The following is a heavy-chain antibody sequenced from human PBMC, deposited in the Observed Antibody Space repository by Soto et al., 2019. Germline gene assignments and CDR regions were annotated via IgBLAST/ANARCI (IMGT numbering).Heavy chain of an antibody. Sequence: QPGGSLRLSCAASGFTFSSYSMNWVRQAPGKGLEWVSYISSSSSTIYYADSVKGRFTISRDNAKNSLYLQMNSLRDEDTAVYYCARDSYDSSGYYYEPFDYWGQGTLVTVSS. J-gene: IGHJ4*02. CDR2: ISSSSSTI. V-gene: IGHV3-48*02. CDR3: ARDSYDSSGYYYEPFDY. CDR1: GFTFSSYS. D-gene: IGHD3-22*01.